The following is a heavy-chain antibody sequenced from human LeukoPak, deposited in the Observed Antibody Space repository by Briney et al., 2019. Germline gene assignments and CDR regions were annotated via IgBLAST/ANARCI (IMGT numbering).Heavy chain of an antibody. J-gene: IGHJ5*02. CDR1: GYSFTNYW. CDR3: ARQGIVVADSFDP. V-gene: IGHV5-10-1*01. Sequence: GESPKISCKGFGYSFTNYWISWVRQMPGKALEWIGRVDPTDSYTNYSPSFQGHVAISVDKSISTAYLQWSSLKASDTAMYYCARQGIVVADSFDPWGQGTLVTVSS. D-gene: IGHD6-19*01. CDR2: VDPTDSYT.